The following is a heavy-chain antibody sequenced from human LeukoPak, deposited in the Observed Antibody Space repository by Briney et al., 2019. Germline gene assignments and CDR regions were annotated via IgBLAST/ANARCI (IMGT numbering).Heavy chain of an antibody. J-gene: IGHJ5*02. V-gene: IGHV3-23*01. Sequence: GGSLRLSCAASGFTFSSYAMSWVRQAPGKGLEWVSAISGSGGSTYYADSVEGRFTISRDNSKNTLYLQMNSLRAEDTAVYYCAKDAVAAAGTVSWFDPWGQGTLVTVSS. D-gene: IGHD6-13*01. CDR2: ISGSGGST. CDR3: AKDAVAAAGTVSWFDP. CDR1: GFTFSSYA.